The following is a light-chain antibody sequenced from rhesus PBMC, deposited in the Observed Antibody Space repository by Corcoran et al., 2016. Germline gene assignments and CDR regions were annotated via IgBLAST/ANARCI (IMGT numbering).Light chain of an antibody. V-gene: IGKV3-53*01. CDR3: QKYSSSPPLT. J-gene: IGKJ4*01. CDR2: GAS. CDR1: QSVSSS. Sequence: QVILTQSPATLSLSPGERATLSCRASQSVSSSLAWYQQKPGQAPRLLIYGASRRATGIPDRFRCRGSGTEFTLTISSLEPEDFAVYYCQKYSSSPPLTFGGGTKVEIK.